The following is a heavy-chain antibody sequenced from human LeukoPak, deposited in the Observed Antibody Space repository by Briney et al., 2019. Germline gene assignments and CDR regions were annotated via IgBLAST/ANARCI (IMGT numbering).Heavy chain of an antibody. CDR3: ARALYGTERFFDY. CDR1: GYSISSGYY. V-gene: IGHV4-38-2*02. D-gene: IGHD2-2*02. Sequence: SETLSLTCTVSGYSISSGYYWGWIRQPPGKGLEWIGYIYHSGSTYYNPSLKSRVTISVDTSKNQFSLKLTSVTAADTAVYYCARALYGTERFFDYWGQGTLVTVSS. CDR2: IYHSGST. J-gene: IGHJ4*02.